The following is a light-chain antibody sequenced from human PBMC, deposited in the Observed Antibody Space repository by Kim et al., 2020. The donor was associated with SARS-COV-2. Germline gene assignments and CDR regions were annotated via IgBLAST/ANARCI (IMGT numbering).Light chain of an antibody. J-gene: IGKJ5*01. CDR1: QGVSNY. Sequence: EIVLWQSPGTLSLSPGDRATLSCRASQGVSNYLSWYQQKPGQATRLLIYKASKRPAGIPARFSGSGSGTDFTLTISRLEPGDSAVYFCNQRSSFGQGTRLEIK. V-gene: IGKV3-11*01. CDR2: KAS. CDR3: NQRSS.